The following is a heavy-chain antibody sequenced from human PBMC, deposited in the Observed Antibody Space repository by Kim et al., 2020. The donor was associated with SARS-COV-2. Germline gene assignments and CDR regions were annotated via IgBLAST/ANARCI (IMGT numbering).Heavy chain of an antibody. D-gene: IGHD3-22*01. J-gene: IGHJ4*02. Sequence: AQKFQGRVTMTSDTSHRTAYMELSRLRSDDTAVYYCARDTNYYDSRDYLDFWGQGTLVTVSS. V-gene: IGHV1-2*02. CDR3: ARDTNYYDSRDYLDF.